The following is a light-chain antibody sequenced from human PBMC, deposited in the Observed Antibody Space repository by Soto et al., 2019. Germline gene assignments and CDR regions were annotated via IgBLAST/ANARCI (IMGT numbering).Light chain of an antibody. V-gene: IGKV2-24*01. CDR1: QSLLHYNGNTY. J-gene: IGKJ4*01. CDR2: RVS. Sequence: DIVMTHTPLSSPVTLGQPASISCRSSQSLLHYNGNTYLSWLQQRPGQPPRLLIYRVSNRLSGVKDRFSGSAAATYFTMNIVRVEPEDFAVYYCEEYGSSGQFSFGSGTKVEI. CDR3: EEYGSSGQFS.